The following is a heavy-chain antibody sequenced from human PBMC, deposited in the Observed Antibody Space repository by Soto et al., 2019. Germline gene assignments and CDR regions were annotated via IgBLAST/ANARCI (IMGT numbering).Heavy chain of an antibody. CDR1: GYTFASYG. CDR2: IRAYNGNT. J-gene: IGHJ5*02. D-gene: IGHD2-15*01. V-gene: IGHV1-18*01. CDR3: ARYALRAATEGYWFDP. Sequence: ASVKVSCKASGYTFASYGISWVRQAPGQGLEWMGWIRAYNGNTNYAQKLQGRVTMTTDTSTSTAYMELRSLRSDDTAVYYCARYALRAATEGYWFDPWGQGTLVTVSS.